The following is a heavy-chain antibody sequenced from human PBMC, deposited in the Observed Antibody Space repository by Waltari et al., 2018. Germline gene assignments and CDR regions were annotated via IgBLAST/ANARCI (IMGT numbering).Heavy chain of an antibody. V-gene: IGHV1-3*01. Sequence: QVQLVQSGAEVKKPGASVKVSCQASGYTFTSYAMHWVRQAPGQRLEWMGWINAGNGNTKYSQKFQGRVTITRDTSASTAYMELSSLRSEDTAVYYCARWYSSSSGDAFDIWGQGTMVTVSS. CDR2: INAGNGNT. CDR3: ARWYSSSSGDAFDI. J-gene: IGHJ3*02. CDR1: GYTFTSYA. D-gene: IGHD6-6*01.